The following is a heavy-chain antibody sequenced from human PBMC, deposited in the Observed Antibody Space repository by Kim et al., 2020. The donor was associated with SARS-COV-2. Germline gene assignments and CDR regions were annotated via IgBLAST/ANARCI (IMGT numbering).Heavy chain of an antibody. CDR2: IYWDDDK. V-gene: IGHV2-5*02. Sequence: SGPTLVNPTQTLTLTCTFSGFSLSTSGVGVGWIRQPPGKALEWLALIYWDDDKRYSPSLKSRLTITKDTSKNQVVLTMTNMDPVDTATYYCAHRRTRQRWPRYSSSWYDAFDIWGQGTMVTVSS. CDR3: AHRRTRQRWPRYSSSWYDAFDI. J-gene: IGHJ3*02. CDR1: GFSLSTSGVG. D-gene: IGHD6-13*01.